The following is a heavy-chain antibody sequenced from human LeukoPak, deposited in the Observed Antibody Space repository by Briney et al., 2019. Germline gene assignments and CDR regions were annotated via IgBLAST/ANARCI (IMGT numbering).Heavy chain of an antibody. J-gene: IGHJ4*02. CDR1: GYTFSSFG. CDR2: INAYNGNT. CDR3: ARAVESDCSSTSCYYFDY. Sequence: ASVKVSCKASGYTFSSFGISWVRQAPGQGLEWMGWINAYNGNTNYAQKFQGRVTMTTDTSSSTAYMVLSSLRSDDTAVYYCARAVESDCSSTSCYYFDYWGQGTLVTVSS. D-gene: IGHD2-2*01. V-gene: IGHV1-18*01.